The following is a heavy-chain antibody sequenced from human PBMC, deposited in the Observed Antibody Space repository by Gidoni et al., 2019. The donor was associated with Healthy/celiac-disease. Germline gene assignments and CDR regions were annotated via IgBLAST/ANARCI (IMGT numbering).Heavy chain of an antibody. CDR1: GGSISSSSYY. Sequence: QLQLQESGPGPVKPSETLALTRTVSGGSISSSSYYWGWIRQPPGKGLEWIGCIYYSGSTYYNPSLKSRVTISVDTSKNQFSLKLSSVTAADTAVYYCARSEAVAGRTVDYWGQGTLVTVSS. CDR2: IYYSGST. CDR3: ARSEAVAGRTVDY. D-gene: IGHD6-19*01. J-gene: IGHJ4*02. V-gene: IGHV4-39*01.